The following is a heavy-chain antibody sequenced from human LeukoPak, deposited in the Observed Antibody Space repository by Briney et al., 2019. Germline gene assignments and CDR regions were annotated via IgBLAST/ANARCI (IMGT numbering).Heavy chain of an antibody. CDR1: GFTFSSYG. CDR2: ISSDGRTT. CDR3: TKEGAVTGSMWFDH. V-gene: IGHV3-30*18. J-gene: IGHJ5*02. Sequence: PGGSLRLSCAASGFTFSSYGIHWVRQAPGKGLEWVAVISSDGRTTYYADSVKGRFTNSRDNSKSTMYVQMNSLRTEDTAVYYCTKEGAVTGSMWFDHWGQGTLVTVSS. D-gene: IGHD6-19*01.